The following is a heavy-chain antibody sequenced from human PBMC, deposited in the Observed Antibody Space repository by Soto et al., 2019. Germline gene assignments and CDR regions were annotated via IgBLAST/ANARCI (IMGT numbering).Heavy chain of an antibody. CDR3: ARIAVGYYDSSGYYPPYFDY. CDR2: IDWDDDK. D-gene: IGHD3-22*01. CDR1: GFSLSTSGMC. Sequence: SGPTLVNPTQTLTLTCTFSGFSLSTSGMCVSWIRQPPGKALEWLALIDWDDDKYYSTSLKTRLTISKDTSKNQVVLTMTNMDPVDTATYYCARIAVGYYDSSGYYPPYFDYWGQGTLVTVSS. J-gene: IGHJ4*02. V-gene: IGHV2-70*01.